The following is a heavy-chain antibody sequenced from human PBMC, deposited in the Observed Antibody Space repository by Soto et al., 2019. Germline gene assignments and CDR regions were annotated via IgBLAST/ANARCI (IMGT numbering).Heavy chain of an antibody. J-gene: IGHJ5*02. CDR1: GFTFSSYA. V-gene: IGHV3-23*01. CDR2: ISGSGGST. D-gene: IGHD3-3*01. Sequence: EVQLLESGGGSVQPGKSLRLSCAASGFTFSSYAMSWVRQAPGKGLEWVSVISGSGGSTYYADYVKGRFTISRDNSKNTLYLQMNNLRAEDTAVYYCAKGLPERRSAYYRYNWFDPGGQGTLVTVSS. CDR3: AKGLPERRSAYYRYNWFDP.